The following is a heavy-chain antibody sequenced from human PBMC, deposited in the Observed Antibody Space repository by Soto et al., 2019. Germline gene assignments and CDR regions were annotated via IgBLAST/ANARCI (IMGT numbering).Heavy chain of an antibody. J-gene: IGHJ4*02. CDR1: GGTFSSYA. V-gene: IGHV1-69*06. CDR2: IIPIFGTA. CDR3: ARSGSYPGGWVY. Sequence: QVQLVQSGAEVKKPGSSVKVSCKASGGTFSSYAISWVRQAPGQGLEWMGGIIPIFGTANYAQKFQGRVAIPADKSTSTAYMELSSLRSEDTAVYYCARSGSYPGGWVYWGQGTLVTVSS. D-gene: IGHD1-26*01.